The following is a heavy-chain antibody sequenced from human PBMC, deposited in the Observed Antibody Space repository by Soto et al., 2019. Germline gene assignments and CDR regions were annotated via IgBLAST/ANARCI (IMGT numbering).Heavy chain of an antibody. Sequence: EVKLLESGGGLVQPGGSLRLSCAASGFTFSSYAMIWVRQAPGKGLEWVSTISGSGGTYYADSVKGRFTISRDNSKNTLYLQMNSLRAEDTAVYYCARHSRHYYYYGMDVWGQGTTVTVSS. CDR2: ISGSGGT. CDR1: GFTFSSYA. V-gene: IGHV3-23*01. CDR3: ARHSRHYYYYGMDV. J-gene: IGHJ6*02. D-gene: IGHD6-13*01.